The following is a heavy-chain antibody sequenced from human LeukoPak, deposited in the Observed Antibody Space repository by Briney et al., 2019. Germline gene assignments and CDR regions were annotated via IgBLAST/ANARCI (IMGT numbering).Heavy chain of an antibody. CDR1: GFTFSSYA. V-gene: IGHV3-21*01. D-gene: IGHD5-24*01. CDR2: ISSSSSYI. J-gene: IGHJ4*02. Sequence: PGGSLRLSCAASGFTFSSYAMSWVRQAPGRGLEWVSSISSSSSYIYYADSVKGRFTISRDNAKNSLYLQMNSLRAEDTAVYYCARDASYQATTIDYWGQGTLVTVSS. CDR3: ARDASYQATTIDY.